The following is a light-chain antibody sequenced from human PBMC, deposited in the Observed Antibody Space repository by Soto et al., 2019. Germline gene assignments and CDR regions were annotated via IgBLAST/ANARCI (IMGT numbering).Light chain of an antibody. J-gene: IGKJ1*01. CDR1: QSIVNY. CDR3: QQLNNYPRT. Sequence: DIQMTQSPSSLSASVGERVTITGRASQSIVNYLNWYQQKPGKAPKLLMYAASSLQSGVPSRFSGSGSGTDFTLTISSLQPEDFATYYCQQLNNYPRTFGQGTKVDIK. CDR2: AAS. V-gene: IGKV1-39*01.